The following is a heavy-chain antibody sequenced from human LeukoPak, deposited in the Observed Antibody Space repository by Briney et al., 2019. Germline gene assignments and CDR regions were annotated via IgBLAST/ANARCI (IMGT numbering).Heavy chain of an antibody. CDR1: GYSISSGYY. CDR3: AREDLYSGSYYDY. Sequence: SETLSLTCTVSGYSISSGYYWGWIRQPAGKGLEWIGHISTSGSSNSNPSLKSRVTMSVDTSKNQFSLNLTSLTAADTAVYYCAREDLYSGSYYDYWGQGTLGTVSS. CDR2: ISTSGSS. V-gene: IGHV4-61*09. J-gene: IGHJ4*02. D-gene: IGHD1-26*01.